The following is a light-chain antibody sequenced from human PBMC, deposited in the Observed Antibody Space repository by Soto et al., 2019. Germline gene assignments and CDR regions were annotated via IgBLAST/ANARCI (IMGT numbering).Light chain of an antibody. V-gene: IGKV1-5*01. CDR3: QQYDSSSPP. CDR1: QNISVW. J-gene: IGKJ2*01. CDR2: DAS. Sequence: DIQMTQSPSTLSASVGDGVTITCRASQNISVWLAWYQQRPGKAPKFLIYDASSLETGVPSRFSGSGAGTEFPLTFRSLQPDDFATYYCQQYDSSSPPFGQGTKLEIK.